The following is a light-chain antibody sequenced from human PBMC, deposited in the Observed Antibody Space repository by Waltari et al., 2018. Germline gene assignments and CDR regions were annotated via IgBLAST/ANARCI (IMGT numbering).Light chain of an antibody. CDR3: SSYTSDTTLI. CDR1: SGDVGRYNY. J-gene: IGLJ2*01. CDR2: DVT. V-gene: IGLV2-14*01. Sequence: QSALTQPASVSGSPGQSITITCTGTSGDVGRYNYVSWFQQHPGKAPKLMIYDVTKRPSGISDRFSGSKSGNTASLTISVLQADDEADYYCSSYTSDTTLIFGGGTELTVL.